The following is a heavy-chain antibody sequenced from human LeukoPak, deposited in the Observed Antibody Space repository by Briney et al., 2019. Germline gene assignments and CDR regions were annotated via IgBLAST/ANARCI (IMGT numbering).Heavy chain of an antibody. CDR1: GFTFSSYW. D-gene: IGHD2-2*02. J-gene: IGHJ4*02. Sequence: GGSLRLSCAASGFTFSSYWMSWVRQAPGKGLEWVANIKQDGSEKYYVDSVKGRLTISRDNAKNSLYLQMNSLRAEDTAVYYCARDKGVVPAAISDYWGQGTLVTVSS. CDR3: ARDKGVVPAAISDY. V-gene: IGHV3-7*01. CDR2: IKQDGSEK.